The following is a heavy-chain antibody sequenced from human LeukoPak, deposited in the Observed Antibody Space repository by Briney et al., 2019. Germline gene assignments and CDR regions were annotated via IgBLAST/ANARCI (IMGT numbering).Heavy chain of an antibody. Sequence: ASVKVSCKASGYTFTGNGITWVRQAPGQGLEWMGWISGYNGNTAYAQMFQARVTMTTDTSTSTAYMEVSSLRSEDTAVYYCAKADYGDYLNWIDPWGQGTLVTVSS. CDR2: ISGYNGNT. CDR1: GYTFTGNG. CDR3: AKADYGDYLNWIDP. V-gene: IGHV1-18*01. D-gene: IGHD4-17*01. J-gene: IGHJ5*02.